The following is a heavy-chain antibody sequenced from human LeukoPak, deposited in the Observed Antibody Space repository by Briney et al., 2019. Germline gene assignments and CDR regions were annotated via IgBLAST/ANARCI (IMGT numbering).Heavy chain of an antibody. V-gene: IGHV3-53*05. CDR3: ATKAGSGGGYFDY. CDR1: GLTVSTDY. Sequence: PGGSLRLSCAASGLTVSTDYMSWVRQAPGKGLEWVSVIFPSHSTYYADSVKGRFTISRDNSKNAVYLQMNSLRPEDTAVYYCATKAGSGGGYFDYWAREPWSPSPQ. J-gene: IGHJ4*02. D-gene: IGHD3-10*01. CDR2: IFPSHST.